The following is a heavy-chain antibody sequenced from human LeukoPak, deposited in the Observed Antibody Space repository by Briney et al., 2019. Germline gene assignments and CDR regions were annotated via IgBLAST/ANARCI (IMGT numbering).Heavy chain of an antibody. V-gene: IGHV1-18*01. CDR3: ARGLRGYYDTGGYTWDAFDI. CDR2: ISPYNGHT. Sequence: ASVKVSCKASGYTFTSYGVTWVRQAPGQGLEWMGWISPYNGHTNYAQNLQGRVTMTTDTSTRTAYMDLRSLRSDDTAVYYCARGLRGYYDTGGYTWDAFDIWGQGTMVTVPS. D-gene: IGHD3-22*01. CDR1: GYTFTSYG. J-gene: IGHJ3*02.